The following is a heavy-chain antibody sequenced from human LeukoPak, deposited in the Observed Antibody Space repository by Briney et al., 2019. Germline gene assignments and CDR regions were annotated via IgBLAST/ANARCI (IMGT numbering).Heavy chain of an antibody. CDR3: ARDWYHAIDY. V-gene: IGHV3-23*01. CDR2: ISGSGNST. D-gene: IGHD2-2*01. CDR1: GFTFSSYA. Sequence: GGSLRLSCAASGFTFSSYAMTWVRQAPGKGLEWVSAISGSGNSTYHADSVKGRFTISRDNAKNTLYLQMNSLRDEDTAVYYCARDWYHAIDYWGQGTLVTVSS. J-gene: IGHJ4*02.